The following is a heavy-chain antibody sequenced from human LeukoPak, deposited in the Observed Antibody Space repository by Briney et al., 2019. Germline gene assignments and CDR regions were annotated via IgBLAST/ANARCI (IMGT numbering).Heavy chain of an antibody. CDR1: GGSISSSSYY. D-gene: IGHD3-22*01. Sequence: SETLSLTCTVSGGSISSSSYYWGWIRQPPGKGLEWIGTVYYSGITYYNPSLKGRVTISVDTSKNQFSLKLSSVTAADTAVYYCGRQSYDSSASPMFFDFWGQGTLVTVSS. V-gene: IGHV4-39*01. CDR2: VYYSGIT. CDR3: GRQSYDSSASPMFFDF. J-gene: IGHJ4*02.